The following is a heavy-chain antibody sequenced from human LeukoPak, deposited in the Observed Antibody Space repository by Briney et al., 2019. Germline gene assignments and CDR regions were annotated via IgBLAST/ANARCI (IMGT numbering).Heavy chain of an antibody. V-gene: IGHV4-59*01. Sequence: SETLSLTCTVSSGSISSYYWSWIRQPPGKGLEWIGYIYYSGSTNCNPSLKSRVTISVDTSKNQFSLKLSSVTAADTAVYYCARGGLAAAGIDYWGQGTLVTVSS. CDR2: IYYSGST. D-gene: IGHD6-13*01. CDR3: ARGGLAAAGIDY. J-gene: IGHJ4*02. CDR1: SGSISSYY.